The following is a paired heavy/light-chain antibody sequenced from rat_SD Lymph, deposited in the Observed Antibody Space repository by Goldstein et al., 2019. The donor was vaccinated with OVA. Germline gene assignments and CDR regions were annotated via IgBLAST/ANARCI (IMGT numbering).Heavy chain of an antibody. V-gene: IGHV5-54*01. Sequence: EVQLVESGGGLVKPGSSLKLSCVASGFTFSNYGMHWIRQAPKKGLEWMALIYYDSSNKYYADSVKGRFNISRDNSKNTLYLEMNSLTSEDTAMYYCAKEDLGGDFDYWGQGVMVTVSS. D-gene: IGHD5-1*01. CDR2: IYYDSSNK. J-gene: IGHJ2*01. CDR1: GFTFSNYG. CDR3: AKEDLGGDFDY.
Light chain of an antibody. Sequence: DIVLTQSPALAVSPGERVTISCKASESVIRRMHWYQQKSGQQPKLLIYKASNLPSGVPARFSGSGSGTDFTLTIDPVEAADTATYFCQQSWNGPFTFGSGTRLEIK. J-gene: IGKJ4*01. CDR1: ESVIRR. CDR2: KAS. V-gene: IGKV3S11*01. CDR3: QQSWNGPFT.